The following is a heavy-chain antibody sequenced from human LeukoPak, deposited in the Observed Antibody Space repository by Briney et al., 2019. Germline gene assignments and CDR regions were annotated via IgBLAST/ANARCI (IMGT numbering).Heavy chain of an antibody. J-gene: IGHJ4*02. Sequence: SETLSLTCTVSGGSISSGSYYWSWIRQPAGKGLEWIGRIYTSGSTNYNPSLKSRVTISVDTSKNQFSLKLSSVTAADTAVYYCARGWDDSSVYFDYWGQGTLVTVSS. V-gene: IGHV4-61*02. CDR2: IYTSGST. CDR1: GGSISSGSYY. CDR3: ARGWDDSSVYFDY. D-gene: IGHD3-22*01.